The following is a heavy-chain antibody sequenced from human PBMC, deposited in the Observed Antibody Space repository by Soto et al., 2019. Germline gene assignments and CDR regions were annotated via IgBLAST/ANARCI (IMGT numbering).Heavy chain of an antibody. V-gene: IGHV4-59*08. D-gene: IGHD6-13*01. Sequence: SETLSLTCTVSGCSISSYYWSWIRQPPGKGLEWIGYIYYSGSTNYNPSLKSRVTISVDTSKNQFSLKLSSVTAADTAVYYCARREQLAFDYWGQGTLVTVSS. CDR1: GCSISSYY. CDR2: IYYSGST. CDR3: ARREQLAFDY. J-gene: IGHJ4*02.